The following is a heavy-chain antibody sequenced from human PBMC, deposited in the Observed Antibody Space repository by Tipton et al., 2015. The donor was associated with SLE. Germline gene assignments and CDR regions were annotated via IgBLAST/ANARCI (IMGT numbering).Heavy chain of an antibody. Sequence: LRLSCTVSGGSISSHYWSWVRQPPGKGLEWVGFIYYSGSNNYNPSLKRRVTISVDTSKNQFSLKLSAVTAADTAVYYCAREGRWLQVDYWGQGTLVTVSS. CDR3: AREGRWLQVDY. D-gene: IGHD5-24*01. CDR2: IYYSGSN. V-gene: IGHV4-59*11. CDR1: GGSISSHY. J-gene: IGHJ4*02.